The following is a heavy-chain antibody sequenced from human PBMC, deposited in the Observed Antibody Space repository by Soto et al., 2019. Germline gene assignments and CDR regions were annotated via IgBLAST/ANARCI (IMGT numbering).Heavy chain of an antibody. V-gene: IGHV3-30*18. CDR2: ISYDGSNK. J-gene: IGHJ3*02. CDR3: ANALLWFGDGDPMMGPYDAFDI. CDR1: GFTFSSYG. D-gene: IGHD3-10*01. Sequence: PGGSLRLSCAASGFTFSSYGMHWVRQAPGKGLEWVAVISYDGSNKYYADSVKGRFTISRDNSKNTLYLQMNSLRAEDTAVYYCANALLWFGDGDPMMGPYDAFDIWGQGTMVTVSS.